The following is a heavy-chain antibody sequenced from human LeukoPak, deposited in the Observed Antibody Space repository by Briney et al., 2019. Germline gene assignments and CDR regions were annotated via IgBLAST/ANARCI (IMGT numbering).Heavy chain of an antibody. CDR3: ARDRVLRYFDWLLGGYYYYYMDV. CDR2: INWNGGST. J-gene: IGHJ6*03. D-gene: IGHD3-9*01. CDR1: GFTFDDYG. Sequence: GALRLSCAASGFTFDDYGMSWVRQAPGKGLEWVSGINWNGGSTGYADSVKGRFTISRDNAKNSLYLQMNSLRAEDTAVYYCARDRVLRYFDWLLGGYYYYYMDVWGKGTTVTISS. V-gene: IGHV3-20*04.